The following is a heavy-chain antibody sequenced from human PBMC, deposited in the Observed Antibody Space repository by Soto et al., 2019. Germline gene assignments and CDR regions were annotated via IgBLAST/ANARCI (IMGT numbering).Heavy chain of an antibody. CDR1: GGSISSYY. Sequence: PSETLSLTCTVSGGSISSYYWSWIRQPPGKGLEWIGYIYYSGSTNYNPSLKSRVTISVDTSKNQFSLKLSSVTAADTAVYYCARHVSSIPKRYYYYGMDVWGQGTTLTVS. D-gene: IGHD6-13*01. CDR2: IYYSGST. J-gene: IGHJ6*02. V-gene: IGHV4-59*01. CDR3: ARHVSSIPKRYYYYGMDV.